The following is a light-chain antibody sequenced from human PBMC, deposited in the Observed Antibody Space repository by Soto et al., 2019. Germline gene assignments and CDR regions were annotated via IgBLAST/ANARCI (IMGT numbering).Light chain of an antibody. Sequence: QSVLTQPPSVSAAPGQRVTISCTGSASNLGAKYAVHWYQHLPGTAPKLLIYDNIHRPSGVPDRFSGSKSDTSASLAITGLQAEDEADYYCQSYDTTLSGLVFGGGTKVTVL. V-gene: IGLV1-40*01. J-gene: IGLJ3*02. CDR2: DNI. CDR1: ASNLGAKYA. CDR3: QSYDTTLSGLV.